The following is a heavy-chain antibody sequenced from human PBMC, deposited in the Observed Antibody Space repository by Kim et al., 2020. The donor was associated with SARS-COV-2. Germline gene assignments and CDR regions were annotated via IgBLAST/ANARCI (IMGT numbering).Heavy chain of an antibody. CDR2: IHYSGSS. V-gene: IGHV4-30-4*01. CDR3: ARAQAYYGSGSPFDY. CDR1: GGSISSGNYY. J-gene: IGHJ4*02. D-gene: IGHD3-10*01. Sequence: SETLSLTCTVSGGSISSGNYYWSWIRQSPGKGLEWIGYIHYSGSSYYNPSLKSRVTISGDTSKNQFSMKVSSVAAADTAVYYCARAQAYYGSGSPFDYWGQGTLVTVSS.